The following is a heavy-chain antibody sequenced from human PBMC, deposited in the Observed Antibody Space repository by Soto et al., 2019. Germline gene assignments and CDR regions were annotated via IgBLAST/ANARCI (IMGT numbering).Heavy chain of an antibody. J-gene: IGHJ4*02. Sequence: PGGSLRLSCAAPGFTFSSYGMHWVRQAPGKGLEWVAVIWGGGSNTYYADSVKGRFTISRDNSKNTLYLQMNSLRAEDTAVYYCAKDGLYDVLTGYSKFLFDYWGQGTLVTVSS. CDR1: GFTFSSYG. D-gene: IGHD3-9*01. V-gene: IGHV3-33*06. CDR2: IWGGGSNT. CDR3: AKDGLYDVLTGYSKFLFDY.